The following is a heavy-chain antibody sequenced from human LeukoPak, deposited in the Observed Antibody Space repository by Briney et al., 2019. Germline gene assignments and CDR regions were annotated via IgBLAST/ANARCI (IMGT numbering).Heavy chain of an antibody. J-gene: IGHJ4*02. V-gene: IGHV3-11*01. D-gene: IGHD4-11*01. CDR2: ISNTGGTI. CDR1: GGIFSDYY. Sequence: GGSLRLSCAASGGIFSDYYMSWIRQAPGKGLEWISYISNTGGTIYYADPVKGRFTISRDNAQNSLYLQMNSLRAEDTAVYYCAKRGSIYYYFDFWGQGTLVTVSS. CDR3: AKRGSIYYYFDF.